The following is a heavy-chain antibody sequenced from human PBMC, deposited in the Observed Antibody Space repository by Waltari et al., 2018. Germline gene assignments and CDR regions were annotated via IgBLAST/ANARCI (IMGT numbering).Heavy chain of an antibody. CDR2: ISGSGGST. J-gene: IGHJ3*02. D-gene: IGHD3-10*01. CDR1: GFTFSSYA. CDR3: AKSGMVRGVPDAFDI. Sequence: EVQLLESGGGLVQPGGSLRLSCAASGFTFSSYAMSWVRQAPGKGRWGVSAISGSGGSTYYADSVKGRFTISRDNSKNTLYLQMNSLRAEDTAVYYCAKSGMVRGVPDAFDIWGQGTMVTVSS. V-gene: IGHV3-23*01.